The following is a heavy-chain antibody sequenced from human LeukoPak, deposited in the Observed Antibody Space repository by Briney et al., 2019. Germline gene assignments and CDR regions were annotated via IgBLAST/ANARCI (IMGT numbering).Heavy chain of an antibody. V-gene: IGHV4-4*02. D-gene: IGHD1-14*01. CDR3: AREILGGFNPGAY. CDR2: IYRSGSP. CDR1: LDSTTSNF. Sequence: PSETLSLTCTLSLDSTTSNFWSWVRQPPGKALEWIGEIYRSGSPNYNPSLQSRVTISIDRSRNQIALELSSVTAADTAVYYCAREILGGFNPGAYWGQGTLVTVSS. J-gene: IGHJ4*02.